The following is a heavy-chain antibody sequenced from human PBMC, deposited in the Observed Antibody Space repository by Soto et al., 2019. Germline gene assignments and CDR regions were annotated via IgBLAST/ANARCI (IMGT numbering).Heavy chain of an antibody. J-gene: IGHJ6*03. CDR1: GFTFSNYA. CDR2: ISSNGVGT. CDR3: ARRDQSDYYNVDV. V-gene: IGHV3-64*01. Sequence: EVQLVESGGGLVQPGGSLRLSCAASGFTFSNYAMDWVRQAPGKVLEYVSGISSNGVGTYYANSVKDRFTISRENSKNTLYLQMGSLRAEDMAVYYCARRDQSDYYNVDVWCKGTSVTVSS.